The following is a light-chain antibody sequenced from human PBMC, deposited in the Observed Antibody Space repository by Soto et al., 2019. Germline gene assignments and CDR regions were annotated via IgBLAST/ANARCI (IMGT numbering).Light chain of an antibody. CDR3: LQHNSYPWT. CDR1: QGISNY. V-gene: IGKV1-17*03. CDR2: AAS. Sequence: DIQMTQSPSAMSASVGDRVTITCRASQGISNYLAWFQQKPGTVPKRLIYAASSLQSGVPSRFSGSASGTESTLTISSLQLEDFATYYCLQHNSYPWTFGEGTKVDIK. J-gene: IGKJ1*01.